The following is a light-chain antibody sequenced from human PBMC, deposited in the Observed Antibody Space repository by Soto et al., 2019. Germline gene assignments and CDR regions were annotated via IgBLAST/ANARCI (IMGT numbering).Light chain of an antibody. CDR2: EVT. J-gene: IGLJ2*01. Sequence: QSALTQPASVSGSLGQSFTISCTGTRTDIGGYNYVSWYQQYPGKAPKLVICEVTSRPSGISDRFSGSKSGNTASLTISGLQAEDEADYFCTSYTNSKAYILFGGGTKVTVL. CDR3: TSYTNSKAYIL. V-gene: IGLV2-14*01. CDR1: RTDIGGYNY.